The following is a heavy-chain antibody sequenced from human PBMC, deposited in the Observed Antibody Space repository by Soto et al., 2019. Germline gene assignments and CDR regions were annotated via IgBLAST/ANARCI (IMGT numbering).Heavy chain of an antibody. CDR2: IWSDGSNK. Sequence: QVQLVESGGGVVQPGRSLRLSCAASGFTFSSYGMHWVRQAPGKGLERMAVIWSDGSNKYYADSVKGRFTISRDNSKNTLYLQMKSLRAEDTAVYYCARDHNDFWSGPLNWYFALWGRGTLIIVSS. D-gene: IGHD3-3*01. CDR1: GFTFSSYG. V-gene: IGHV3-33*01. J-gene: IGHJ2*01. CDR3: ARDHNDFWSGPLNWYFAL.